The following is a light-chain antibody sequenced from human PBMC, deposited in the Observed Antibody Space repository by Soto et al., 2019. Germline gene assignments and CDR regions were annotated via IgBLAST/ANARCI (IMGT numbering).Light chain of an antibody. CDR3: QQYNTWPET. V-gene: IGKV3-15*01. CDR2: GAF. Sequence: EIVMTQSPATLSVSPGERATLSCRASQSVSNNLAWYQQKPGQAPRLLIYGAFTRATGIPARFSGSGSATEFTLTISSLQSEDFAVYYCQQYNTWPETFGQGTTVEIK. J-gene: IGKJ1*01. CDR1: QSVSNN.